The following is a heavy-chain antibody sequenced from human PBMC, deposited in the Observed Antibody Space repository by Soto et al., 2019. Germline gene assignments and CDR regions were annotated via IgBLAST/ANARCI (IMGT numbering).Heavy chain of an antibody. CDR2: ISSNGIGT. V-gene: IGHV3-64*01. CDR3: ARRARADYYYMDV. D-gene: IGHD6-6*01. J-gene: IGHJ6*03. CDR1: GFTFSSDA. Sequence: EVQLVESGGGLAQPGGSLRLSCAASGFTFSSDAMDWVRQAPGKGLEYVSGISSNGIGTYYASSVKGRFTISRDNSRDTVYLQMDSLRPADMAVYYCARRARADYYYMDVWGKGTTVTVS.